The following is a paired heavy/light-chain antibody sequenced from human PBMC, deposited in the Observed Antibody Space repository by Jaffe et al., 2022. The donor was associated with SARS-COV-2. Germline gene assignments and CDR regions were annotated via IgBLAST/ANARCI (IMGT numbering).Light chain of an antibody. CDR1: SSNIGAGYD. V-gene: IGLV1-40*01. Sequence: QSVLTQPPSVSGAPGQRVTISCTGSSSNIGAGYDVHWYQQLPGTAPRLVIYGNTNRPSGVPDRFSGSKSGTSASLAITGLQAENEADYYCQSYDSALSGKVFGGGTKLTVL. CDR3: QSYDSALSGKV. J-gene: IGLJ3*02. CDR2: GNT.
Heavy chain of an antibody. D-gene: IGHD3-22*01. J-gene: IGHJ4*02. CDR3: ARDKYYDSTGYYDY. Sequence: QVQLQESGPGLVQPSETLSLTCSVSGGSITSYFWSWIRQPPGKGLEWIGFIYYSGSTNYNPSLKRRVSISVDTSKNQFSLKLSSVTPADTAVYYCARDKYYDSTGYYDYWGQGTLVTVSS. CDR2: IYYSGST. CDR1: GGSITSYF. V-gene: IGHV4-59*01.